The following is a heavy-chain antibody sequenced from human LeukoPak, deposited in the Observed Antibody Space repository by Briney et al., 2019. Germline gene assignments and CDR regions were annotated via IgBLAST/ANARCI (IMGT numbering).Heavy chain of an antibody. Sequence: PSETLSLTCAVYGGSFSGYYWSWIRQPPGKGLEWIGEINHSGSTNYNPSLKSRVTISVDTSKNQFSLNLSSMTAADTAVYYCARDSGVAGTGGLFDYWGQGTLVTVSS. CDR2: INHSGST. V-gene: IGHV4-34*01. CDR1: GGSFSGYY. D-gene: IGHD1-1*01. CDR3: ARDSGVAGTGGLFDY. J-gene: IGHJ4*02.